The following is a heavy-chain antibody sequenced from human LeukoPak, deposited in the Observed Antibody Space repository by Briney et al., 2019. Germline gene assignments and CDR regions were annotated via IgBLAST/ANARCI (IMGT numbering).Heavy chain of an antibody. J-gene: IGHJ4*02. D-gene: IGHD2-15*01. CDR2: ISYDGSNK. CDR3: AKQDIVVVDQWYYFDY. Sequence: GGSLRLSCAVSGFTFSSYGMHWVRQAPGKGLERVAVISYDGSNKYYADSVKCRFTISRDNSKNTLYLQMNSLRAEDAAVYYCAKQDIVVVDQWYYFDYWGQGTLVTVSS. V-gene: IGHV3-30*18. CDR1: GFTFSSYG.